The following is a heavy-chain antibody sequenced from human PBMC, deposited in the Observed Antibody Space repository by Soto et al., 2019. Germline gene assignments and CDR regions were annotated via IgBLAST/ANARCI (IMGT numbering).Heavy chain of an antibody. J-gene: IGHJ4*02. CDR1: GGTFSSYT. CDR2: IIPILGIA. Sequence: GASVKVSCKASGGTFSSYTISWVRQAPGQGLEWMGRIIPILGIANYAQKFQGRVTITADKSTSTAYMELSSLRSEDTAVYYCARDVGTPGYCSGGSCYVDYWGQGTLVTVSS. CDR3: ARDVGTPGYCSGGSCYVDY. V-gene: IGHV1-69*04. D-gene: IGHD2-15*01.